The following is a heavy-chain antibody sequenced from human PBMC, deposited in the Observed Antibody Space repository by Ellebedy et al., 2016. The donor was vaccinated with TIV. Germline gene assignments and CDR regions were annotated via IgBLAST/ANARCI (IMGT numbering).Heavy chain of an antibody. CDR3: ARYCSGGSCYPDLRGMDV. CDR1: GGSFSGYY. CDR2: INHSGST. J-gene: IGHJ6*02. Sequence: SETLSLTXAVYGGSFSGYYWSWIRQPPGKGLEWIGEINHSGSTNYNPSLKSRVTISVDTSKNQFSLKLSSVTAADTAVYYCARYCSGGSCYPDLRGMDVWGQGTTVTVSS. V-gene: IGHV4-34*01. D-gene: IGHD2-15*01.